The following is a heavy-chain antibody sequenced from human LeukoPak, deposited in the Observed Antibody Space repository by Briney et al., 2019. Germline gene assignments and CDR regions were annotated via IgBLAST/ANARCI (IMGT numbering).Heavy chain of an antibody. CDR3: ARSWWGTDWSLYANWFDP. CDR1: GGTFSSYA. Sequence: SVKVSCKASGGTFSSYAISWVRQAPGQGLEWMGRIIPILGIANYAQKFQGRVTITADKSTSTAYMELSSLRSDDTAFYYCARSWWGTDWSLYANWFDPWGQGTLVTVSS. J-gene: IGHJ5*02. V-gene: IGHV1-69*04. D-gene: IGHD3-9*01. CDR2: IIPILGIA.